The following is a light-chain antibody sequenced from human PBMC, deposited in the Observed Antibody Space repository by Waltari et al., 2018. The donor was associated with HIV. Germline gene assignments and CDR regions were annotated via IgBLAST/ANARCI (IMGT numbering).Light chain of an antibody. V-gene: IGKV1-27*01. J-gene: IGKJ1*01. Sequence: DIQMTQSPSSMSASIGDTVTVTCRARQDISNFLAWYQQKPGKNPQLLIYAASTLQSGVPSRFSGSGSGTDFVLTITSLQPEDGATYFCQKYDSAPLTFGQGTKVEIK. CDR1: QDISNF. CDR2: AAS. CDR3: QKYDSAPLT.